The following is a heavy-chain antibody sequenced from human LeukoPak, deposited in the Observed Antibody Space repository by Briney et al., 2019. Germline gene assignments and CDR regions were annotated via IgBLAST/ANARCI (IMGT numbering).Heavy chain of an antibody. CDR3: ARDLGYCHSTSCYPRPGY. V-gene: IGHV1-18*01. D-gene: IGHD2-2*01. Sequence: GASVKVSCKASGYTFTSYGISWVRQAPGQGLEWMGWISAYNGNTNYAQKLQGRVTMTTDTSTSTTYMELRSLRSDDTAVYYCARDLGYCHSTSCYPRPGYWGQGTLVSVSS. J-gene: IGHJ4*02. CDR2: ISAYNGNT. CDR1: GYTFTSYG.